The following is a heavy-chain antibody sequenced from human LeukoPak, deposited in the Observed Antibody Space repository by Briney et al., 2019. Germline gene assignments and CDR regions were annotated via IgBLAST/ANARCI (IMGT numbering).Heavy chain of an antibody. V-gene: IGHV4-59*01. CDR3: ARDAAFRLFAFDI. D-gene: IGHD4/OR15-4a*01. CDR1: GGSISSYY. J-gene: IGHJ3*02. Sequence: PSETLSLTCTVSGGSISSYYWSWIRQPPGKGLEWIGYIYYSGSTNYNPSLKSRVTISVDTSKNQFSLKLSPVTAADTAVYYCARDAAFRLFAFDIWGQGTMVTVSS. CDR2: IYYSGST.